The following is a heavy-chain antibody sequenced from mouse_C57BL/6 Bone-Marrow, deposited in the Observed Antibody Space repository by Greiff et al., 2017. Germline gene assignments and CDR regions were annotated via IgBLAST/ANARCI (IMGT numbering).Heavy chain of an antibody. V-gene: IGHV7-1*01. CDR1: GFTFSDFY. D-gene: IGHD2-1*01. Sequence: DVMLVESGGGLVQSGRSLRLSCATSGFTFSDFYMEWVRQAPGKGLEWIAASRNKANDYTTEYSASVKGRFIVSRDTSQSILYLQMNALRAEDTAIYYCARDNYGNGFAYWGQGTLVTVSA. CDR2: SRNKANDYTT. J-gene: IGHJ3*01. CDR3: ARDNYGNGFAY.